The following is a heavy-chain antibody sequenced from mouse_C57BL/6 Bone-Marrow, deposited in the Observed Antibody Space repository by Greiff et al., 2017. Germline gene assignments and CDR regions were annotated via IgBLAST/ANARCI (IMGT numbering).Heavy chain of an antibody. V-gene: IGHV1-55*01. CDR2: IYPGSGST. CDR1: GYTFTSYW. Sequence: QVQLQQPGAELVKPGASVKMSCKASGYTFTSYWITWVKQRPGQGLEWIGDIYPGSGSTNYNEKFKSKATLTVDKSSSTAYMQLSSLTSEDSAVYYGARHYGSSFYCAMDYWGQGTSVTVSS. D-gene: IGHD1-1*01. CDR3: ARHYGSSFYCAMDY. J-gene: IGHJ4*01.